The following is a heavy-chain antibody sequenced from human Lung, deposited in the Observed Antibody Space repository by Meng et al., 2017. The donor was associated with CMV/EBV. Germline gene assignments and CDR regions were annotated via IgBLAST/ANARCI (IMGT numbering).Heavy chain of an antibody. CDR3: SRGATFFRDAFDL. CDR2: INPDSGGT. V-gene: IGHV1-2*02. D-gene: IGHD3-16*01. J-gene: IGHJ3*01. CDR1: GYTFSGYY. Sequence: ASVKVSCKASGYTFSGYYIHWVRQEPGQGLEWMGWINPDSGGTRYSQKFQYRVTMTRDASINTAYMELSRLRSDDTTVYYCSRGATFFRDAFDLWGQGTMVTVSS.